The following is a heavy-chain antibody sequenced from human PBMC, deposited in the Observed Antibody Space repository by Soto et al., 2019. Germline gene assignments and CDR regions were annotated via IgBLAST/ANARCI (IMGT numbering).Heavy chain of an antibody. CDR1: GFTFSSYW. Sequence: PGGSLRLSCAASGFTFSSYWMHWVRQAPGKGLVWVSRINSDGSSTSYADSVKGRFTISRDNAKNTLYLQMNSLRAEDTAVYYCASSVHILTGSSLTPYYYYYGMDVWGQGTTVTVSS. CDR2: INSDGSST. J-gene: IGHJ6*02. D-gene: IGHD3-9*01. V-gene: IGHV3-74*01. CDR3: ASSVHILTGSSLTPYYYYYGMDV.